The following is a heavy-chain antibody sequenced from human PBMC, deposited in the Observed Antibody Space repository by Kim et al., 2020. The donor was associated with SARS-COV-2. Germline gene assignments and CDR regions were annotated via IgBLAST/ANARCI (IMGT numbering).Heavy chain of an antibody. Sequence: GGSLRLSCAASGFTFSSYGMHWVRQAPGKGLEWVAVISYDGSNKYYADSVKGRFTISRDNSKNTLYLQMNSLRAEDTAVYYCAKGVQLWSQYYFDYWGQGTLVTVSS. CDR2: ISYDGSNK. V-gene: IGHV3-30*18. J-gene: IGHJ4*02. D-gene: IGHD5-18*01. CDR1: GFTFSSYG. CDR3: AKGVQLWSQYYFDY.